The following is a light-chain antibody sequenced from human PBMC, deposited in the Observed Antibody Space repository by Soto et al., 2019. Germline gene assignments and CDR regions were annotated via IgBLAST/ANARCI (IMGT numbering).Light chain of an antibody. Sequence: NFMLTQPHSVSESPGKTVTISCTPSSGGIASNYVQWYQQRPGSAPTSVIYEDNQRPSGVPDRFSGSIDSSSNSASLTISGLKTEDEADYYCQSDDSSNHVIFGGGTKLTVL. CDR3: QSDDSSNHVI. CDR1: SGGIASNY. V-gene: IGLV6-57*04. CDR2: EDN. J-gene: IGLJ2*01.